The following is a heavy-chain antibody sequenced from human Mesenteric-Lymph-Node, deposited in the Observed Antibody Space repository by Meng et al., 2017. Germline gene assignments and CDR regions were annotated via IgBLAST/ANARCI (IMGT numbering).Heavy chain of an antibody. Sequence: EVQLVESGGGLVQPGRSLRLSCAASGFTFSSYSMNWVRQAPGKGLEWVSSISSSSYIYYADSVKGRFTISRDNAKNSLYLQMNSLRAEDTALYYCARDPGGEAAIGLWGRGTLVTVSS. CDR2: ISSSSYI. CDR1: GFTFSSYS. J-gene: IGHJ2*01. V-gene: IGHV3-21*01. D-gene: IGHD2-2*01. CDR3: ARDPGGEAAIGL.